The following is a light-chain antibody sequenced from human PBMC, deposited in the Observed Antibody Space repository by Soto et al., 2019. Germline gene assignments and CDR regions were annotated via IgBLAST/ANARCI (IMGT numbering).Light chain of an antibody. CDR2: PAT. J-gene: IGKJ3*01. Sequence: SEIALKQSSVSASVGDRITITCRTSQSFSNYLTWYQHKPGKAPRLLIYPATVMQSGVPARFSGSGSGTDFTLTISRLQPEDSATYFCQQSYTLPCTFGPGTMVDI. CDR3: QQSYTLPCT. V-gene: IGKV1-39*01. CDR1: QSFSNY.